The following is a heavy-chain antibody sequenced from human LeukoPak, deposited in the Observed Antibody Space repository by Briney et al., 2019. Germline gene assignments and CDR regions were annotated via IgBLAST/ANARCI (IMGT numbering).Heavy chain of an antibody. CDR1: GGSISSSCYY. CDR2: IYYSGST. CDR3: ARLLSNSGSYYYYYYYGMDV. V-gene: IGHV4-39*01. J-gene: IGHJ6*02. Sequence: ETLSLTCTVSGGSISSSCYYWGWIRQPPGKGLEWIGSIYYSGSTYYNPSLKSRVTISVDTSKNQFSLKLSSVTAADTAVYYCARLLSNSGSYYYYYYYGMDVWGQGTTVTVSS. D-gene: IGHD3-10*01.